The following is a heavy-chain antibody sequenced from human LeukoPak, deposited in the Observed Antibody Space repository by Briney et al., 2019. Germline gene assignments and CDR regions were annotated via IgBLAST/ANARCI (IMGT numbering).Heavy chain of an antibody. CDR1: GFTFNSYG. Sequence: GRSLRLSCAASGFTFNSYGMYWVRQAPGKGLEWVALISYDGRNIYYADSVKGRFAISRDNAKNTVHLEMNSLTSGDTAVYYCAKDPGYLDYWGQGTLVTVSS. J-gene: IGHJ4*02. V-gene: IGHV3-30*18. CDR3: AKDPGYLDY. D-gene: IGHD2-15*01. CDR2: ISYDGRNI.